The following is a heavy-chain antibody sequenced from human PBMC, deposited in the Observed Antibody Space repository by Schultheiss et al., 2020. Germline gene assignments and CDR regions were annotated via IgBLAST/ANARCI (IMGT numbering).Heavy chain of an antibody. D-gene: IGHD5-18*01. J-gene: IGHJ6*02. CDR2: INHSGST. CDR3: ARETRGYSYGPYYYGMDV. V-gene: IGHV4-34*01. Sequence: SETLSLTCAVYGGSFSDYYWSWIRQPPGKGLEWIGEINHSGSTNYNPSLKSRVTISVDTSKNQFSLKLSSVTAADTAVYYCARETRGYSYGPYYYGMDVWGQGTTVTVSS. CDR1: GGSFSDYY.